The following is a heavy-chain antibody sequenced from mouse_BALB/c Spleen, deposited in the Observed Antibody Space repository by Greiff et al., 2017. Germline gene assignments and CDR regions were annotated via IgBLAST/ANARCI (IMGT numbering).Heavy chain of an antibody. V-gene: IGHV1-54*01. CDR1: GYAFTNYL. CDR2: INPGSGGT. CDR3: ARSRGMITAGFAY. Sequence: VKVVESGAELVRPGTSVKVSCKASGYAFTNYLIEWVKQRPGQGLEWIGVINPGSGGTNYNEKFKGKATLTADKSSSTAYMQLSSLTSDDSAVYFCARSRGMITAGFAYWGQGTLVTVSA. D-gene: IGHD2-4*01. J-gene: IGHJ3*01.